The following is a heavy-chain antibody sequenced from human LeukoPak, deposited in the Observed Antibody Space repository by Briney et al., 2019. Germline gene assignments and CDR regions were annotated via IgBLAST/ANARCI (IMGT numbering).Heavy chain of an antibody. CDR1: GDPVSRSDSY. CDR2: IYFSGRT. V-gene: IGHV4-39*01. CDR3: ARRRYYDSSGYLE. J-gene: IGHJ1*01. D-gene: IGHD3-22*01. Sequence: SETLSLSCSVSGDPVSRSDSYWDWIRQPPGKGLEWIGTIYFSGRTYYSPSLKSRVTMSVDPSNNQFSLNLRSVTAADTSVYYCARRRYYDSSGYLEWGQGTLLSVSS.